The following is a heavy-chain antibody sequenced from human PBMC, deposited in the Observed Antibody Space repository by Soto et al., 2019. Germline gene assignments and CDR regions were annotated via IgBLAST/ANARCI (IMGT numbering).Heavy chain of an antibody. D-gene: IGHD3-10*01. Sequence: EVQLLESGGGLVQPGGSLRLSCAASGFTFSSYAMTWVRQAPGKGLEWASTISSSTYYADSVKGRFTISRDNSKNTLYLQMNSLRAEDTAVYYCAKREGRNFDYWGQGTLVTVSS. V-gene: IGHV3-23*01. J-gene: IGHJ4*02. CDR2: ISSST. CDR1: GFTFSSYA. CDR3: AKREGRNFDY.